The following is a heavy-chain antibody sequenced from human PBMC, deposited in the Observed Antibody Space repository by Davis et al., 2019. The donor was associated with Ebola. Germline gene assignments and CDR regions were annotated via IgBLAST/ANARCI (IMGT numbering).Heavy chain of an antibody. J-gene: IGHJ4*02. CDR2: IYYSGST. CDR1: GGSISSSSYY. CDR3: ARAPPRYCSSTSCYRVRVFDY. V-gene: IGHV4-39*07. Sequence: SETLSLTCTVSGGSISSSSYYWGWIRQPPGKGLEWIGSIYYSGSTNYNPSLKSRVTISVDTSKNQFSLKLSSVTAADTAVYYCARAPPRYCSSTSCYRVRVFDYWGQGTLVTVSS. D-gene: IGHD2-2*01.